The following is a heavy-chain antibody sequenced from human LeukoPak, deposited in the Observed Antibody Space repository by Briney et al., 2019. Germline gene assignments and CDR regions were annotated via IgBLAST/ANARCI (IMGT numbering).Heavy chain of an antibody. CDR3: ARGRGIQLWLRVKDYQNWFDP. Sequence: ASVKISCKASGYTFTSYDINWVRQATGQGLEWMGWMNPNSGNTGYAQKFQGRVTMTRNTSISTAYMEPSSLRSEDTAVYYCARGRGIQLWLRVKDYQNWFDPWGQGTLVTVSS. CDR1: GYTFTSYD. D-gene: IGHD5-18*01. J-gene: IGHJ5*02. V-gene: IGHV1-8*01. CDR2: MNPNSGNT.